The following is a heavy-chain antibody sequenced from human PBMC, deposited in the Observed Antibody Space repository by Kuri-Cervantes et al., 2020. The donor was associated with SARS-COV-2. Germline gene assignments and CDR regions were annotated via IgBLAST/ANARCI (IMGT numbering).Heavy chain of an antibody. V-gene: IGHV4-34*01. CDR1: GGSFSGYY. CDR3: ARTLASITGTYMDV. D-gene: IGHD1-7*01. CDR2: INHSGST. Sequence: GSLRLSCAVYGGSFSGYYWSWIRQPPGKGLEWIGEINHSGSTNYNPSLKSRVTISVDTSKNQLSLKLSSVTAADTAVYYCARTLASITGTYMDVWGKGTTVTVSS. J-gene: IGHJ6*03.